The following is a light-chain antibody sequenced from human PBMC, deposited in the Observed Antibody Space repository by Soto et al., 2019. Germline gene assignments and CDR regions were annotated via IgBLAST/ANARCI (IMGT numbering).Light chain of an antibody. Sequence: EIVMTQSPATLSVSPGERATLSCRASQSVSTNLGWYQQRPGQAPRLLIYGASTRATGIPARFSGSGRGTEFTRLNSSQQSEDCALYYCLQYEYWYAVGQGTK. J-gene: IGKJ2*01. CDR2: GAS. CDR3: LQYEYWYA. CDR1: QSVSTN. V-gene: IGKV3-15*01.